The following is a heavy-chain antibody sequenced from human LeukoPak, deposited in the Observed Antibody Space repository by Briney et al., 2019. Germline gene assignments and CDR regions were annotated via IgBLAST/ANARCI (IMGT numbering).Heavy chain of an antibody. V-gene: IGHV1-2*02. D-gene: IGHD1-1*01. J-gene: IGHJ3*02. CDR1: GYTFTGYY. CDR3: ARDGGTTGTTIAFDI. CDR2: INPNSGGT. Sequence: ASVKVSCKAPGYTFTGYYMHWVRQAPGQGLEWMGWINPNSGGTNYAQKFQGRVTMTRDTSISTACMELSRLRSDDTAVYYCARDGGTTGTTIAFDIWAKGQWSPSLQ.